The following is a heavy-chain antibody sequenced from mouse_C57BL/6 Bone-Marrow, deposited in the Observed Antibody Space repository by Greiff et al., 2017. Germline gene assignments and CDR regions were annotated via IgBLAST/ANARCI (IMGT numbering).Heavy chain of an antibody. V-gene: IGHV5-6*01. Sequence: EVMLVESGGDLVKPGGSLKLSCAASGFTFSSYGMSWVRQTPDKRLEWVATISSGGSYTYYPDSVKGRFTISRDNAKNTLYLQMSSLKSEDTAMYYCASLIYYDYEGFAYWGQGTLVTVSA. CDR3: ASLIYYDYEGFAY. CDR2: ISSGGSYT. D-gene: IGHD2-4*01. CDR1: GFTFSSYG. J-gene: IGHJ3*01.